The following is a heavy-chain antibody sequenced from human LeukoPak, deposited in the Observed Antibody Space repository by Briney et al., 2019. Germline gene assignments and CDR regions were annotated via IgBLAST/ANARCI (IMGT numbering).Heavy chain of an antibody. CDR1: GGSIRSYY. Sequence: PSETLSLTCTVSGGSIRSYYWRWIRQPPGKGLEWIGYIYYSGSTKYNPSLKSRVTISVDTSKNQFSLKLSSVTAADTAVYYCARAGYYDSSGYFDYWGQGTLLTVSS. CDR3: ARAGYYDSSGYFDY. J-gene: IGHJ4*02. V-gene: IGHV4-59*01. D-gene: IGHD3-22*01. CDR2: IYYSGST.